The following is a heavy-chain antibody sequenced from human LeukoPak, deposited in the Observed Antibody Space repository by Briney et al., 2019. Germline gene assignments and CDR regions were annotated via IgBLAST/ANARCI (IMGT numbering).Heavy chain of an antibody. Sequence: PSETLSLTCTVSGGSINSGGYSWSWIRQHRGKGLEWIGYIYYSGSTYYNPSLKSRVTISVDTSKNQFSLKLSSVTAADTAVYYCARVGPYSDFDYWGQGTLVTVSS. D-gene: IGHD4-11*01. CDR1: GGSINSGGYS. J-gene: IGHJ4*02. CDR2: IYYSGST. V-gene: IGHV4-31*03. CDR3: ARVGPYSDFDY.